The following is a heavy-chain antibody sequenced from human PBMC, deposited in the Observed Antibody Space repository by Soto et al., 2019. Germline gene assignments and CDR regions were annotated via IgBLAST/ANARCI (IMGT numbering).Heavy chain of an antibody. J-gene: IGHJ4*02. CDR2: INPSGGST. CDR3: ARVSTVTTCLDY. D-gene: IGHD4-17*01. V-gene: IGHV1-46*03. CDR1: GYPFTSYF. Sequence: QVQLVQSGAEVKKPGASVKVSCKASGYPFTSYFMHWVRQAPGQRLEWMGVINPSGGSTSYAQKFQGRVTMTRDTSTSTVYMELSSLRSEDAAVYYCARVSTVTTCLDYWGQGTLLTVSS.